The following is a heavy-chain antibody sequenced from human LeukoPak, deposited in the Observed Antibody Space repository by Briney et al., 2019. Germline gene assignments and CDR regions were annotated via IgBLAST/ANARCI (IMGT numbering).Heavy chain of an antibody. CDR3: ARWKPSLDIYYYGMDV. J-gene: IGHJ6*02. V-gene: IGHV3-21*01. D-gene: IGHD5-12*01. CDR2: ISSSSSYI. CDR1: GFTFSSYT. Sequence: GGSLRLSCAASGFTFSSYTMKWVRQAPGKGLEWVSYISSSSSYISYADSVKGRFTISRDNAKNSLYLQMNSLRVEDTAVYYCARWKPSLDIYYYGMDVWGQGTTVTVSS.